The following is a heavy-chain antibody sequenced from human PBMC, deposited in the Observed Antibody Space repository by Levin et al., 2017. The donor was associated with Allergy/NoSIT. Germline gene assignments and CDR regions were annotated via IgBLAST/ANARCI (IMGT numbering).Heavy chain of an antibody. CDR3: ARMTVDYDSSGYYLGPTGVDY. V-gene: IGHV4-38-2*01. D-gene: IGHD3-22*01. J-gene: IGHJ4*02. CDR2: IYHSGST. CDR1: GYSISSGYY. Sequence: SETLSLTCAVSGYSISSGYYWGWIRQPPGKGLEWIGSIYHSGSTYYNPSLKSRVTISVDTSKNQFSLKLSSVTAADTAVYYCARMTVDYDSSGYYLGPTGVDYWGQGTLVTVSS.